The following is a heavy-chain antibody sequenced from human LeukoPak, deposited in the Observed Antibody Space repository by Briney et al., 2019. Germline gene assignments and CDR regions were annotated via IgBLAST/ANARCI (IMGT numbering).Heavy chain of an antibody. Sequence: SVKVSCKASGGTFSSYAISWVRQAPGQGLEWMGGIIPIFGTANYAQKFQGRVTITTDESTSTAYMELSSLRSEDTAVYYCASSSTPPQLAFDIWGQGTTVTVSS. J-gene: IGHJ3*02. V-gene: IGHV1-69*05. CDR3: ASSSTPPQLAFDI. CDR1: GGTFSSYA. CDR2: IIPIFGTA. D-gene: IGHD2-15*01.